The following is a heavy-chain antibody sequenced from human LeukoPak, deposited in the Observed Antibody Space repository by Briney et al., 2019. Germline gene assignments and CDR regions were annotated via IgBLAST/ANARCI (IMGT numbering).Heavy chain of an antibody. Sequence: GGSLRLSCVASGFTFITYAMSWVRQAPGKGLEWVSSISGSGGSTYYADSVRGRFTISRDNSKNTMYLQMNSLRAEDTAVYYCARDDLGGIDYWGQGTLVTVSS. J-gene: IGHJ4*02. CDR3: ARDDLGGIDY. CDR1: GFTFITYA. D-gene: IGHD3-16*01. CDR2: ISGSGGST. V-gene: IGHV3-23*01.